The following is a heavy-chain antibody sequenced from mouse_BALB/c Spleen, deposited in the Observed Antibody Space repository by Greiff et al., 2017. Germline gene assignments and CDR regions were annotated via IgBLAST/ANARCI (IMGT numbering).Heavy chain of an antibody. Sequence: VQLQQSGAELVKPGASVKLSCTASGFNIKDTYMHWVKQRPEQGLEWIGRIDPANGNTKYDPKFPGKATITADTSSNTAYLQLSSLTSEDTAVYYCARDYDDWYFDVWGAGTTVTVSS. J-gene: IGHJ1*01. CDR1: GFNIKDTY. CDR2: IDPANGNT. V-gene: IGHV14-3*02. D-gene: IGHD2-4*01. CDR3: ARDYDDWYFDV.